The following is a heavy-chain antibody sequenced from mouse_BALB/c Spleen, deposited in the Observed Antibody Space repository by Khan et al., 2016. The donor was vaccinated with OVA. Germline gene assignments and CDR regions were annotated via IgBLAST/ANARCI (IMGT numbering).Heavy chain of an antibody. CDR3: ARWNYRYDGYVDY. Sequence: EVQLQESGPSLVKPSQTLSLTCSVTGDSITRGYWNWIRKFPGNKLEYMGYISSSDSTFYNPSLKSRISITRDTSKNQYYLQLNSVTTEDTATYYGARWNYRYDGYVDYWGQGTTLTVSS. D-gene: IGHD2-14*01. V-gene: IGHV3-8*02. CDR1: GDSITRGY. CDR2: ISSSDST. J-gene: IGHJ2*01.